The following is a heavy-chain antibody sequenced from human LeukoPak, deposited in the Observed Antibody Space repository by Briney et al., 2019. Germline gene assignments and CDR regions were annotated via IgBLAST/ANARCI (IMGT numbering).Heavy chain of an antibody. D-gene: IGHD3-22*01. V-gene: IGHV1-8*01. CDR3: ARVGGYYDSRGSERDAFDI. CDR1: GYTFTSYD. Sequence: GASVKVSCKASGYTFTSYDINWVRQATGQGLEWMGWMNPNSGNTGYAQKFQGRVTMTRNTSISTAYMELSSLRSEDTAVYYCARVGGYYDSRGSERDAFDIWGQGTMVTVSS. J-gene: IGHJ3*02. CDR2: MNPNSGNT.